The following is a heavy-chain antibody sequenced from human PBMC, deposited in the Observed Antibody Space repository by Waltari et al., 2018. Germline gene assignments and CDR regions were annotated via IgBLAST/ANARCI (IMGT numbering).Heavy chain of an antibody. Sequence: QLQLQESGPRLVKPAETLSLTCTVSGDSVSSGPYFWAWIRQPPGKGLEWLGSMVYSGTTYHNSYLKSRVPISVDTSKNHVDLQLKSVTAADTAVYFCARDRSGTINSFDPWGRGTLVTVSS. V-gene: IGHV4-39*07. D-gene: IGHD1-26*01. J-gene: IGHJ5*02. CDR3: ARDRSGTINSFDP. CDR2: MVYSGTT. CDR1: GDSVSSGPYF.